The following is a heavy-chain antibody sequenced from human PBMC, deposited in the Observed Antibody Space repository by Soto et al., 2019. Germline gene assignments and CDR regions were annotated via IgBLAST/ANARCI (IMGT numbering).Heavy chain of an antibody. CDR2: INPHSGGT. D-gene: IGHD2-15*01. CDR3: ASGRGGLYNYYGVGG. V-gene: IGHV1-2*02. J-gene: IGHJ6*02. Sequence: AASVKVSCKASGYTFTGYYMHWVRQAPGQGLEWVGWINPHSGGTNSAQKFQGRVTMTRDTSISTAYMELTSLRSDDTAVYYCASGRGGLYNYYGVGGWGQGTT. CDR1: GYTFTGYY.